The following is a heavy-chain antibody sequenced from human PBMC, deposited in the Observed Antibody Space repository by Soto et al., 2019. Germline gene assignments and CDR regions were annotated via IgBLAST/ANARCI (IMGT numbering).Heavy chain of an antibody. CDR3: ARAKDAYYDILTGSPDSLFDY. Sequence: SVKVSCKASGGTFSSYTISWVRQAPGQGLEWMGRIIPILGIANYAQKFQGRVTITADKSTSTAYMELSSLRSEDTAVYYCARAKDAYYDILTGSPDSLFDYWGQGTLVTVSS. CDR1: GGTFSSYT. D-gene: IGHD3-9*01. CDR2: IIPILGIA. J-gene: IGHJ4*02. V-gene: IGHV1-69*02.